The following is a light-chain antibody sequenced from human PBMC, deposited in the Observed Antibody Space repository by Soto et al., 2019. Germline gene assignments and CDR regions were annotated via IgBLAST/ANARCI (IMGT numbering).Light chain of an antibody. J-gene: IGLJ1*01. CDR2: DVT. V-gene: IGLV2-11*01. CDR3: CSYVGSYTSYV. Sequence: QSVLTQPRSVSGSPGQSVTLSCTGTSSDVGTYNFVSWYQQHPGKAPKFMIYDVTKRPSGVPDRFSGSKSGNTASLTISGLQAEDEADYYCCSYVGSYTSYVDGTGTKVTVL. CDR1: SSDVGTYNF.